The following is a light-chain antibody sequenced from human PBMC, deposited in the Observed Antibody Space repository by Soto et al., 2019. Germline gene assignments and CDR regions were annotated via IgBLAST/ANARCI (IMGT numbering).Light chain of an antibody. CDR1: QSISSW. CDR2: KAS. Sequence: DIQMTQSPSTLSASVGDRVTITCRASQSISSWLAWYLQKPGKAPKLLIYKASSLESGVPSRFSGSGSGTEFTLTISSLQPDDFATYYCQQYNSYSETFGQGTKVEIK. CDR3: QQYNSYSET. J-gene: IGKJ1*01. V-gene: IGKV1-5*03.